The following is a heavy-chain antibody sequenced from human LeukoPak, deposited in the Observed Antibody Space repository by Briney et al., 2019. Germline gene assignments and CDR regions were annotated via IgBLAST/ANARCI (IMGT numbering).Heavy chain of an antibody. CDR2: INHSGST. CDR1: GGSFSGYY. CDR3: ARPFLAAASGYYFDY. D-gene: IGHD6-13*01. J-gene: IGHJ4*02. Sequence: PSETLSLTCAVYGGSFSGYYWSWIRQPPVKGLEWIGEINHSGSTNYNPSLKSRVTISVDTSKNQFSLKLGSVTAADTAVYYCARPFLAAASGYYFDYWGQGTLVTVSS. V-gene: IGHV4-34*01.